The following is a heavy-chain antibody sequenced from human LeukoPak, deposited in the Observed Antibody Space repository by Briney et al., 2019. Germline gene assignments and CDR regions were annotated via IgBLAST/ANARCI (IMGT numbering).Heavy chain of an antibody. D-gene: IGHD2-2*01. V-gene: IGHV6-1*01. J-gene: IGHJ5*02. CDR1: GDSVSSNSVT. CDR3: ARRLTQYDCFDP. CDR2: TYYRSTWYN. Sequence: SQTLSLTCAISGDSVSSNSVTWNWIRQSPSRVLEWLGRTYYRSTWYNDYAVSVRGRITVNPDTSKNQFSLHLNSVTPEDTAVYYCARRLTQYDCFDPWGQGILVAVSS.